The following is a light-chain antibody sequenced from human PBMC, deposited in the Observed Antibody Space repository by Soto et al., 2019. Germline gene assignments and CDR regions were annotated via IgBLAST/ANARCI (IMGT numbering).Light chain of an antibody. V-gene: IGLV1-40*01. CDR2: GNT. Sequence: QSVLTQPPSVSGAPGQRVTISCTGSSSNIGAGYDVHWYQQLAATAPKLVIYGNTNRPSGVPDRFSGSKSGTSASLAITGLQAEDEADYYCQSYDDSLSGSRVFGGGTKLTVL. CDR3: QSYDDSLSGSRV. CDR1: SSNIGAGYD. J-gene: IGLJ3*02.